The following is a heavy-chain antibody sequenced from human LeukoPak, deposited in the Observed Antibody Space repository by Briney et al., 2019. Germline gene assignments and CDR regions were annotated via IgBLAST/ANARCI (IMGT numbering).Heavy chain of an antibody. D-gene: IGHD3-10*01. V-gene: IGHV1-8*01. J-gene: IGHJ5*02. CDR3: ARGGESWFGELLYWFDR. CDR2: MNPNSGNT. Sequence: ASVKVSLKASVYTFTSYDINWVRQATGQGLEWMGWMNPNSGNTGYAQKFQGRVTMTRNTSLSTAYMELSSLRSEDTAVYYCARGGESWFGELLYWFDRWGQGTLVTVSS. CDR1: VYTFTSYD.